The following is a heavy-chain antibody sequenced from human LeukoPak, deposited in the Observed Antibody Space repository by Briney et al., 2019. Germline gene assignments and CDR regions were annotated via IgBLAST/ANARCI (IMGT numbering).Heavy chain of an antibody. CDR2: ISSSGSTI. J-gene: IGHJ6*03. CDR1: GFTFSSYE. V-gene: IGHV3-48*03. D-gene: IGHD6-13*01. Sequence: PGGSLRLSCAASGFTFSSYEMNWVRQAPGKGLEWVSYISSSGSTIYYADSVKGRFTISRDNAKNSLYLQMNSLRAEDTAVYYCARERSWYDGIYYYYYMDVWGKGSTVTISS. CDR3: ARERSWYDGIYYYYYMDV.